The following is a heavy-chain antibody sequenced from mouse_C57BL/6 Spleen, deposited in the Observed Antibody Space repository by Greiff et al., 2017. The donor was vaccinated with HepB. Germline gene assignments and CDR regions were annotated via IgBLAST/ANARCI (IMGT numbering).Heavy chain of an antibody. CDR3: ASYDYGYFDV. V-gene: IGHV3-6*01. CDR2: ISYDGSN. Sequence: EVQLQESGPGLVKPSQSLSLTCSVTGYSITSGYYWNWIRQFPGNKLEWMGYISYDGSNNYNPSLKNRISITRDTSKNQFFLKLNSVTTEDTATYYCASYDYGYFDVWGTGTTVTVSS. CDR1: GYSITSGYY. J-gene: IGHJ1*03. D-gene: IGHD2-3*01.